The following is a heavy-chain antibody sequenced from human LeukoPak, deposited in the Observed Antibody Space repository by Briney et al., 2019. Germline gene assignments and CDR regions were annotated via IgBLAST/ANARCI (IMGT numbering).Heavy chain of an antibody. CDR3: ARDTQLTYYYDSSGYPLGY. CDR1: GLTFSNYG. J-gene: IGHJ4*02. D-gene: IGHD3-22*01. CDR2: MWYDGTNK. V-gene: IGHV3-33*01. Sequence: GGSLRLSCAASGLTFSNYGMHWVRQAPGKGLEWVAVMWYDGTNKYYADSVKGRFTISRDNSKNTLYLQMNSLRAEDTAVYYCARDTQLTYYYDSSGYPLGYWGQGTLVTVFS.